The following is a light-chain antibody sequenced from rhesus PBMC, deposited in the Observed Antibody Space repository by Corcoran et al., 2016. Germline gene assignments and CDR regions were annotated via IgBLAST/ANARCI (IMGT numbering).Light chain of an antibody. V-gene: IGLV2-32*02. J-gene: IGLJ6*01. CDR2: EVS. CDR1: SSDIGGYNA. Sequence: QAALTQPRPVSGSPGQSVTISCTGTSSDIGGYNAVSWYQHHPGTAPKLMIYEVSKRPSGVSDRFSGSKSGNTASLTISGLQAEDEADYYCSSYAGSNAFVFGSGTKLTVI. CDR3: SSYAGSNAFV.